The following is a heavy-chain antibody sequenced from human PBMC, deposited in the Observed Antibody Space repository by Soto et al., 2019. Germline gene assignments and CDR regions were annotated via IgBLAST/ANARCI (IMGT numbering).Heavy chain of an antibody. CDR3: AREALGGPLLATIHFDQ. D-gene: IGHD5-12*01. V-gene: IGHV1-18*04. J-gene: IGHJ4*02. CDR2: NNVYNVDT. CDR1: GYTFTSHG. Sequence: QVQLLQSGAEVKKPGASMKVSCKASGYTFTSHGISWVRQAPGQELEWMGWNNVYNVDTNYAREFQGRVSMTADSATNTAYLELRSLRSDDTAVYYCAREALGGPLLATIHFDQWGQGTLV.